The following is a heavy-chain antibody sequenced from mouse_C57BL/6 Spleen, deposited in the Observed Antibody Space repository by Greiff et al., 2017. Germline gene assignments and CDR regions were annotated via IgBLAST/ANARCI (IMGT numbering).Heavy chain of an antibody. D-gene: IGHD2-4*01. CDR1: GYTFTDYY. V-gene: IGHV1-26*01. Sequence: VQLQQSGPELVKPGASVKISCKASGYTFTDYYMNWVKQSHGKSLEWIGDINPNNGGTSYNQKFKGKATLTVDKSSSRAYMELRSLTSEDTAVYYCARVNHDSDFDYWGKGTTLTVSS. CDR3: ARVNHDSDFDY. J-gene: IGHJ2*01. CDR2: INPNNGGT.